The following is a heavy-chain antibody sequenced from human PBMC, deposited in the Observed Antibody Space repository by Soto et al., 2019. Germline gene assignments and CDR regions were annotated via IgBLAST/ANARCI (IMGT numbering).Heavy chain of an antibody. CDR3: ARQIYGSDTGPNFQYYFDS. CDR2: IDPSDSQT. Sequence: GESLKISCKGSGYSFAGYWITWVRQKPGKGLEWMGRIDPSDSQTYYSPSFRGHVTISATKSITTVFLQWSSLRASDTAMYYCARQIYGSDTGPNFQYYFDSWGQGTPVTVSS. J-gene: IGHJ4*02. CDR1: GYSFAGYW. V-gene: IGHV5-10-1*01. D-gene: IGHD5-18*01.